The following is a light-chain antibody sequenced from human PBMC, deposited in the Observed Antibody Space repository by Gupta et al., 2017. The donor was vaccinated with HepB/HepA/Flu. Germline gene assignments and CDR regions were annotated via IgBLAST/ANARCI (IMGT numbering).Light chain of an antibody. Sequence: QSVLTQPPSVSGAPGQRVTISCTGSSSNIGAGSDVHWYQQLPGTAPKLLIYGNSNRPSGVPDRFSGSKSGTSASLAITGLQAEDEADYYCQSYDSSLSALYVFGTGTKGTVL. V-gene: IGLV1-40*01. CDR3: QSYDSSLSALYV. CDR1: SSNIGAGSD. CDR2: GNS. J-gene: IGLJ1*01.